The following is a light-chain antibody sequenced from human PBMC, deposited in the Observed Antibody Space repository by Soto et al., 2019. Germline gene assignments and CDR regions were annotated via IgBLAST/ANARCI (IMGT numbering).Light chain of an antibody. CDR2: DVS. CDR3: SSFAPGRIYV. J-gene: IGLJ1*01. Sequence: QSVLTQPRSVSGSHGQSVTISCTGTSSDVGGYNYVSWYQQHPGKAPKLMIYDVSKRPSGVPDRCSGSKSGNTASLTISGLQAEDEADYYCSSFAPGRIYVFGSGTKLTVL. CDR1: SSDVGGYNY. V-gene: IGLV2-11*01.